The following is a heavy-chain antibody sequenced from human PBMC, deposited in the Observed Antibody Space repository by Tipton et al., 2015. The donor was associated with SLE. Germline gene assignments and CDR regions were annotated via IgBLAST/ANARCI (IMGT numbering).Heavy chain of an antibody. CDR3: ARHYGGNPGFDY. CDR1: GGSISSYY. D-gene: IGHD4-23*01. J-gene: IGHJ4*02. CDR2: VFYSGST. V-gene: IGHV4-59*01. Sequence: TLSLTCTVSGGSISSYYWSWIRQPPGKGLEWIGYVFYSGSTNYNPSLKSRVTISVATSKNQFSLNLSSVTAADTAVYYCARHYGGNPGFDYWGQGTLVTVSS.